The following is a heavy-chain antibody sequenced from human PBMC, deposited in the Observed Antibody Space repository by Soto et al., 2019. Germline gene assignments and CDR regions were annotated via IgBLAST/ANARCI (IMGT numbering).Heavy chain of an antibody. J-gene: IGHJ4*02. D-gene: IGHD2-15*01. Sequence: SQTLSLTCAISGDSVSSNTAAWSWIRQSPSRGLEWLGRTYYRSKWYSHYAESVKSRITINLDTSKNQFSLQLNSVTPEDTAVYYCARLPGYNSAWNFDYWGQGTLVTVSS. CDR3: ARLPGYNSAWNFDY. CDR1: GDSVSSNTAA. CDR2: TYYRSKWYS. V-gene: IGHV6-1*01.